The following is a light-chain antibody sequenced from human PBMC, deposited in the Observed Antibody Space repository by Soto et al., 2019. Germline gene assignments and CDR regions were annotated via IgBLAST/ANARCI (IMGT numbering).Light chain of an antibody. V-gene: IGKV1-16*02. CDR1: QGIRNY. CDR3: QQYKTYPPT. J-gene: IGKJ1*01. Sequence: DIQMTQSPSSLSASVGDRVTITCRASQGIRNYLAWFQQKPGKAPKSLISAASSLQSGVPSKFSGSGSGTDFTLTINTLQPEDFATYYCQQYKTYPPTFGQGTKVDIK. CDR2: AAS.